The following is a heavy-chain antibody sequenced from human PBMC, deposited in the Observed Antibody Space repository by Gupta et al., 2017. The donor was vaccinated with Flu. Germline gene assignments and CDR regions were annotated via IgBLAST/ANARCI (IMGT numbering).Heavy chain of an antibody. Sequence: QVQLVQSGAEVKKPGSSVKVSCKASGGTFSSYAISWVRQAPGQGLEWMGGIIPIFGTANYAQKGQGRVTITADESTSTAYMELRRMRSEATAVYYFAIHTNTPLLTYFDYGGQGTMVTVYS. CDR1: GGTFSSYA. J-gene: IGHJ4*02. D-gene: IGHD2-8*01. V-gene: IGHV1-69*01. CDR3: AIHTNTPLLTYFDY. CDR2: IIPIFGTA.